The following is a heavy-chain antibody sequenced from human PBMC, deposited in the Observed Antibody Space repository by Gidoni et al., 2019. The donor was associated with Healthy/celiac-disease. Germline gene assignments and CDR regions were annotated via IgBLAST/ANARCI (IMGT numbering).Heavy chain of an antibody. CDR2: ISSSSSYI. CDR3: ARGIAARHIDY. J-gene: IGHJ4*02. V-gene: IGHV3-21*01. D-gene: IGHD6-6*01. Sequence: EVQLVESGGGLVKPGGSLRLSCAASGFTFSSYSMNLVRQAPGKGLEWVSSISSSSSYIYYADSVKGRFTISRDNAKNSLYLQMNSLRAEDTAVYYCARGIAARHIDYWGQGTLVTVSS. CDR1: GFTFSSYS.